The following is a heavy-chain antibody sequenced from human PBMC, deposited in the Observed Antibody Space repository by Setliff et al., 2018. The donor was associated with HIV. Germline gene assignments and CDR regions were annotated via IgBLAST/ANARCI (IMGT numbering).Heavy chain of an antibody. D-gene: IGHD1-7*01. Sequence: SETLSLTCVAHGGSFSDYYWSWIRQPPGKGLEWIGEINHTGSTNYNPSLKSRVTRSVDTSKNQFSLKLSSVTAADTAVYYCARDRSNWNYGKNYMDVWGKGTTVTVSS. CDR3: ARDRSNWNYGKNYMDV. J-gene: IGHJ6*03. V-gene: IGHV4-34*01. CDR1: GGSFSDYY. CDR2: INHTGST.